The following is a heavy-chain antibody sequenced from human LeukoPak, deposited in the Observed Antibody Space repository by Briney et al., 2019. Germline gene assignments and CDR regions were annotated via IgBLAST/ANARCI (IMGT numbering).Heavy chain of an antibody. J-gene: IGHJ4*02. CDR2: ISPNSGGA. Sequence: ASVRVSCKASGYTFTGYYIHWVRQAPGRGREWMGWISPNSGGANYAQKFRGRVTMTRDTSITTAYMELSSLKSDDTALYYCARVYYLWESYRYLFDYWGQGSLVTVSS. CDR1: GYTFTGYY. CDR3: ARVYYLWESYRYLFDY. V-gene: IGHV1-2*02. D-gene: IGHD3-16*02.